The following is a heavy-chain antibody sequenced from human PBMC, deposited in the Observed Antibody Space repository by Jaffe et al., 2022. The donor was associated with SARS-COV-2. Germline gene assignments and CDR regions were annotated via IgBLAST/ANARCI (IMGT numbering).Heavy chain of an antibody. CDR2: IYYSGST. CDR3: AREWRKYDILTGPRYYYGMDV. CDR1: GGSISSGGYY. D-gene: IGHD3-9*01. V-gene: IGHV4-31*03. J-gene: IGHJ6*02. Sequence: QVQLQESGPGLVKPSQTLSLTCTVSGGSISSGGYYWSWIRQHPGKGLEWIGYIYYSGSTYYNPSLKSRVTISVDTSKNQFSLKLSSVTAADTAVYYCAREWRKYDILTGPRYYYGMDVWGQGTTVTVSS.